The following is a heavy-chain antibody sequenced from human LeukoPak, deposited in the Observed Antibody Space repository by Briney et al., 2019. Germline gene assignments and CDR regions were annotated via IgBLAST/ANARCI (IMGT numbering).Heavy chain of an antibody. Sequence: SETLSLTCAVYGGSFSGYYWSWIRQPPGKGLEWIGEINHSGSTNYNPSLKSRVTISVDTSKNQFSLKLSSVTAADTAVYCCARGSGWYLWNAFDIWGQGTMVTVSS. CDR2: INHSGST. CDR3: ARGSGWYLWNAFDI. V-gene: IGHV4-34*01. D-gene: IGHD6-19*01. CDR1: GGSFSGYY. J-gene: IGHJ3*02.